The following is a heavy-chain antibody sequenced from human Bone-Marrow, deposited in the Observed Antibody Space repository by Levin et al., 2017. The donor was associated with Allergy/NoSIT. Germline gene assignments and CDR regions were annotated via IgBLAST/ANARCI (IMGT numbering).Heavy chain of an antibody. CDR3: ARVKGYCSGDSCHLFYFDS. Sequence: SQTLSLTCAVSGGSVISGGYSWSWIRQPPGKGLEWIAYIYHTGSTYYNPSLKSRVTISLDRAKNQFSLKLSSVAAADTAVYYCARVKGYCSGDSCHLFYFDSWGQGALVTVSS. CDR2: IYHTGST. D-gene: IGHD2-15*01. CDR1: GGSVISGGYS. J-gene: IGHJ4*02. V-gene: IGHV4-30-2*01.